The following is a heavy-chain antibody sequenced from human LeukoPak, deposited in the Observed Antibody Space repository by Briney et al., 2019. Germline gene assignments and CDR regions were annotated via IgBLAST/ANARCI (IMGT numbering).Heavy chain of an antibody. CDR3: ARGLGYSYGSNFDY. D-gene: IGHD5-18*01. Sequence: SETLSLTCAVYGGSFSGYYWSWIRQPPGNGLEWIGEINHSGSTNYNPSLKSRVTISVDTSKNQFSLKLSSVTAADTAVYYCARGLGYSYGSNFDYWGQGTLVTVSS. CDR1: GGSFSGYY. CDR2: INHSGST. V-gene: IGHV4-34*01. J-gene: IGHJ4*02.